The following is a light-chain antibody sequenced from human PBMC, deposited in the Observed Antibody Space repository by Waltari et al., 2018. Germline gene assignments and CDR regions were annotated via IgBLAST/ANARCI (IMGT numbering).Light chain of an antibody. CDR3: QSFDSSLSASV. J-gene: IGLJ3*02. CDR1: SSNFGAGYD. V-gene: IGLV1-40*01. CDR2: GNT. Sequence: QSVLTQPPSMSGAPGQKVTIPCTGGSSNFGAGYDFHRYQQFPGAAPKLLIFGNTNRASGVPGRFSGSKSGTSASLAIAGLQSEDEAVYYCQSFDSSLSASVFGGGTKLTVL.